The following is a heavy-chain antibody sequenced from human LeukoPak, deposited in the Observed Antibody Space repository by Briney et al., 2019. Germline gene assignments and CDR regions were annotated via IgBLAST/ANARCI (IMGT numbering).Heavy chain of an antibody. Sequence: GGSLRLSCAASGFTFSSYAMSWVRQAPGKGLEWVSAISGSGGSTYYADSVKGRFTISRDNSKNTLYLQMNSLRAEDTAVYYCARGKQQLVPEAWFDPWGQGTLVTVSS. V-gene: IGHV3-23*01. CDR2: ISGSGGST. J-gene: IGHJ5*02. CDR3: ARGKQQLVPEAWFDP. D-gene: IGHD6-13*01. CDR1: GFTFSSYA.